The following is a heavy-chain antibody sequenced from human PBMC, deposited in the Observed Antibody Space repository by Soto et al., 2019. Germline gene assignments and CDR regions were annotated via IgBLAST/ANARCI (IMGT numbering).Heavy chain of an antibody. V-gene: IGHV4-39*01. Sequence: PSETLSLTCTVSGGSISSSSYYWGWIRQPPGKGLEWIGSIYYSGSTYYNPSLKSRVTISVDTSKNQFSLKLSSVTAADTAVYYCARRYYDILTGYYRSDYFDNWGQGTLVTVSS. CDR1: GGSISSSSYY. D-gene: IGHD3-9*01. J-gene: IGHJ4*02. CDR2: IYYSGST. CDR3: ARRYYDILTGYYRSDYFDN.